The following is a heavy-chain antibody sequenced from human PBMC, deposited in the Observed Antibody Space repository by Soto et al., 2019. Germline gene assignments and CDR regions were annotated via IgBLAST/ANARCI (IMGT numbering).Heavy chain of an antibody. CDR3: ARLKGPIFGVVIMESRVY. Sequence: QLQLQESGPGLVKPSETLSLTCTVSGGSISSSSYYWGWIRQPPGKGLEWIGSIYYSGSTYYNPSLKSRVTISVDTSKNQFSLKLISVTAADTAVYYCARLKGPIFGVVIMESRVYWGQGTLVTVSS. J-gene: IGHJ4*02. CDR2: IYYSGST. V-gene: IGHV4-39*01. CDR1: GGSISSSSYY. D-gene: IGHD3-3*01.